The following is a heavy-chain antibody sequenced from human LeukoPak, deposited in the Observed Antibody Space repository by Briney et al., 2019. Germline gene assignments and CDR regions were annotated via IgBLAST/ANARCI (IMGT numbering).Heavy chain of an antibody. V-gene: IGHV4-59*08. CDR1: GGSISSYY. CDR3: ASTRSSSWSFFDF. CDR2: IYYSGST. D-gene: IGHD6-13*01. J-gene: IGHJ4*02. Sequence: PSETLSLTCTVSGGSISSYYWSWIRQPPGKGLEWIGYIYYSGSTNYNPSLKSRVTISVDTSKDQFSLRLSSVTAADTAVYYCASTRSSSWSFFDFWGQGTLLIVSS.